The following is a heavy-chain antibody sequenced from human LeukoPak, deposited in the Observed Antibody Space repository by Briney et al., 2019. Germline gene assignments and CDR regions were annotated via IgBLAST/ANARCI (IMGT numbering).Heavy chain of an antibody. D-gene: IGHD2-2*01. CDR3: ARGRIPRFRGYCSSTSCYLFDY. V-gene: IGHV1-18*01. J-gene: IGHJ4*02. Sequence: GASVKVSCKASGYTFTSYGISWVRQAPGQGLEWMGWISAYNGNTNYAQKLQGRVTMTTDTSTSTAYMELSSLRSEDTAVYYCARGRIPRFRGYCSSTSCYLFDYWGQGTLVTVSS. CDR2: ISAYNGNT. CDR1: GYTFTSYG.